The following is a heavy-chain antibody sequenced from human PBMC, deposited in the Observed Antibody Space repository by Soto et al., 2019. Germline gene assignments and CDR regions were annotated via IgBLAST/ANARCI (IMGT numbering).Heavy chain of an antibody. CDR3: ARGLRFGEPSWFGP. CDR1: GRSFSGYY. J-gene: IGHJ5*02. V-gene: IGHV4-34*01. Sequence: PSETLSLTCAVYGRSFSGYYWSWLRPPPGKGLEWSGEINHSGSTNYNPSLKSRVTISVDTTKNHFSLKLSSVTAADTAVYYCARGLRFGEPSWFGPWGQGTLVTVSS. D-gene: IGHD3-10*01. CDR2: INHSGST.